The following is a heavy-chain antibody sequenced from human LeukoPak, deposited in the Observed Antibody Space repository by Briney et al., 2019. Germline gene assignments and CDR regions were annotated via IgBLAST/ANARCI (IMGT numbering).Heavy chain of an antibody. J-gene: IGHJ4*02. CDR1: GYTFTSYG. CDR2: ISTSTGDT. V-gene: IGHV1-18*01. Sequence: ASVKVSCKASGYTFTSYGISWVRQAPGQGLEWMGWISTSTGDTKYTQKFQGRVTLTTDTSTSTAYMELSSLRSDDTAVYYCARDDNYGIFVNVDYWGQGTLVTVSS. CDR3: ARDDNYGIFVNVDY. D-gene: IGHD4-11*01.